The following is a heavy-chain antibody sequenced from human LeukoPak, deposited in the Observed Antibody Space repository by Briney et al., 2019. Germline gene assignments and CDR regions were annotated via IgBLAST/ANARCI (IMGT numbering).Heavy chain of an antibody. D-gene: IGHD6-19*01. V-gene: IGHV1-69*04. J-gene: IGHJ4*02. CDR3: ARARRGTVAGTEYFDY. CDR1: GGTFSSYA. Sequence: ASVKVSCKASGGTFSSYAISWVRQAPGQGLEWMGRIIPILGIANYAQKFQGRVTITADKSTSTAYMELSSLRSEDTAVYYCARARRGTVAGTEYFDYWGQGTLVTVSS. CDR2: IIPILGIA.